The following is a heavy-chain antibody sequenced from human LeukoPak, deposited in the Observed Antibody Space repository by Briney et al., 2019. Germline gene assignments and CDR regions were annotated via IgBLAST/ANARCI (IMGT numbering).Heavy chain of an antibody. CDR2: IYYSGST. CDR3: ARAGGSYDY. J-gene: IGHJ4*02. D-gene: IGHD1-26*01. Sequence: SETLSLTCTVSGGSISTYYWSWIRQPPGKGLEWIGYIYYSGSTYYNPSLKSRVTISVDTSKNQFSLKLSSVTAADTAVYYCARAGGSYDYWGQGILVTVSS. V-gene: IGHV4-30-4*08. CDR1: GGSISTYY.